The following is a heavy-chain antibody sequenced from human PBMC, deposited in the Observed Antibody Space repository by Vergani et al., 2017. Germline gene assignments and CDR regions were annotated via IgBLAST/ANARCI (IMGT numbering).Heavy chain of an antibody. V-gene: IGHV3-9*01. J-gene: IGHJ5*02. CDR3: ASGSSGFFTLTSPNWFDP. CDR1: GFTLKDYA. CDR2: INWNSDTI. Sequence: EVQLVESGGGLVQPGRSLRLSCAASGFTLKDYAMHWVRQAPGKGLEWVSSINWNSDTIDYADSVRGRFTISRDNAKNSLYLQMNSLRVEDTAVYYCASGSSGFFTLTSPNWFDPWGQGTLVTVS. D-gene: IGHD3-3*01.